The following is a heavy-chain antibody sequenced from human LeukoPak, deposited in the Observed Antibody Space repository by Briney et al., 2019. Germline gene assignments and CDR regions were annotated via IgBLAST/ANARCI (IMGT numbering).Heavy chain of an antibody. CDR2: ISSSSSYI. Sequence: GGSLRLSCAASGFTFSSYSMNWVRQAPGKGLEWVSSISSSSSYIYYAESVKGRFTISRDNAKNSLYLQMNSLRAEDTAVYYCAREIRGYYGSSGDYWGQGTLVTVSS. D-gene: IGHD3-10*01. CDR3: AREIRGYYGSSGDY. J-gene: IGHJ4*02. CDR1: GFTFSSYS. V-gene: IGHV3-21*01.